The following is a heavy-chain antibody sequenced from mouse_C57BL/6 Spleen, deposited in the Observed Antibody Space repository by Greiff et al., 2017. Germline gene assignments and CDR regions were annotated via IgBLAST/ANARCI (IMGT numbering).Heavy chain of an antibody. V-gene: IGHV14-4*01. J-gene: IGHJ2*01. CDR1: GFNIKDDY. CDR3: TTDYSSLGY. Sequence: VQLQQSGAELVRPGASVKLSCTASGFNIKDDYMHWVKQRPEQGLEWIGWIDPENGDTESASQFQGKATITADTSSNTAYLQLSSLTSEDTAVYYCTTDYSSLGYWGQGTTLTVSS. D-gene: IGHD1-1*01. CDR2: IDPENGDT.